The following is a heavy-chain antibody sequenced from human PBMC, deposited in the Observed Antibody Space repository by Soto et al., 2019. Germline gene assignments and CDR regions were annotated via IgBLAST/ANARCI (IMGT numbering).Heavy chain of an antibody. CDR2: ISASNGNT. Sequence: QVQLVQSGAEVKNSGASVKVSCKASGYTFTSYGFSWVRQAPGQGLEWMGWISASNGNTNYAQKLQGRVTMTTDTSTGTDYMELRSLRAGDRATYYCEREAVRNGRDGVCYQGYYYCAMALWGQGTTVTVS. CDR3: EREAVRNGRDGVCYQGYYYCAMAL. CDR1: GYTFTSYG. D-gene: IGHD2-8*01. J-gene: IGHJ6*02. V-gene: IGHV1-18*01.